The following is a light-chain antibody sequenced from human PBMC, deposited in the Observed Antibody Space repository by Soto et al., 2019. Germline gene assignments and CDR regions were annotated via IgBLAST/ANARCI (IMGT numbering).Light chain of an antibody. CDR2: SAS. CDR1: RGISSY. CDR3: QQLNSYPQT. J-gene: IGKJ5*01. V-gene: IGKV1-9*01. Sequence: IQLTQSPSSLSASVGDRVTITCQASRGISSYLAWYQQKPGKPPKLLVYSASTLQSGVPSRFSGSGSGPDFTLTISSLQPEGSATYFCQQLNSYPQTFGQGTRLEIK.